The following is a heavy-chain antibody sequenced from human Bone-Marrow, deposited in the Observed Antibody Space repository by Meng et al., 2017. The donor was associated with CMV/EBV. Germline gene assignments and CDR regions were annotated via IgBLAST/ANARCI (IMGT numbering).Heavy chain of an antibody. J-gene: IGHJ6*02. CDR1: GFTVSSNY. CDR2: IYSGGST. Sequence: GESLKISCAASGFTVSSNYMSWVRQAPGKGLEWVSVIYSGGSTYYADSVKGRFTISRDNSKNTLYLQMNSLRAEDTAVYYCARGIMVRGVSYYYYGMDVWGQGTTVTVSS. CDR3: ARGIMVRGVSYYYYGMDV. D-gene: IGHD3-10*01. V-gene: IGHV3-66*02.